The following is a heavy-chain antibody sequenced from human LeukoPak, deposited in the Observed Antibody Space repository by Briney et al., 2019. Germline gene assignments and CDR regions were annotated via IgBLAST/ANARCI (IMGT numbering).Heavy chain of an antibody. Sequence: GGSLRLSCAASGFTFSSYAMHWVRQAPGKGLEWVAVISYDGSNKYYADSVKGRFTISRDNSKNTLYLQMNSLRAEDTAVYYCARGGPRQWLGDGSCFDPWGQGTLVTVSS. D-gene: IGHD6-19*01. V-gene: IGHV3-30*04. CDR3: ARGGPRQWLGDGSCFDP. CDR2: ISYDGSNK. CDR1: GFTFSSYA. J-gene: IGHJ5*02.